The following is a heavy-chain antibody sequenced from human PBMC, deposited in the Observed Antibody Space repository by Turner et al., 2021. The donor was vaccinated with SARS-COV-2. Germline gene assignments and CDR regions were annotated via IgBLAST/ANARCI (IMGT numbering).Heavy chain of an antibody. CDR3: ARRMDTAMDYYGMDV. CDR2: IYYSGIT. Sequence: QLQLQESGPGLVKPSETLSRTCTVSGGSISSSTYYWGWIRQPPGKGLEWIGNIYYSGITYYNPSLKRGVTISVDTSKNQFSLKLSSVTAEDTAVYYCARRMDTAMDYYGMDVWGQGTTVTVSS. J-gene: IGHJ6*02. D-gene: IGHD5-18*01. V-gene: IGHV4-39*01. CDR1: GGSISSSTYY.